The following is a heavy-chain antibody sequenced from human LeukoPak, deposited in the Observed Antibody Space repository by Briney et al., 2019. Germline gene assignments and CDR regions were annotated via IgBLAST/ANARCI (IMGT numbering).Heavy chain of an antibody. Sequence: PSETLSLTCAVSGGSISSGGYSWSWIRQPPGKGLEWIGYIYHSGSTYYNPSLKSRVTISVDTSKNQLSLKLSSVTAADTAVYYCARHQGDSRGYFPHYTHYYYMDVWGKGTTVTVSS. CDR1: GGSISSGGYS. CDR2: IYHSGST. CDR3: ARHQGDSRGYFPHYTHYYYMDV. D-gene: IGHD3-22*01. J-gene: IGHJ6*03. V-gene: IGHV4-30-2*03.